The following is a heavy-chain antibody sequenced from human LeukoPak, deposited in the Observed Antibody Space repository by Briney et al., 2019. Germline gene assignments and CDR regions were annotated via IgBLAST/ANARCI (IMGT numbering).Heavy chain of an antibody. CDR2: VSNDGGGK. CDR1: EFTFSSYA. Sequence: GGSLRLSCAASEFTFSSYAMHWVRQAPGKGLEWVALVSNDGGGKYYADSVKGRFTISRDNSKNTLYLQMNSLRGEDTGVYYCAKAHLLDWLLPFDYWGQGTLVTVSS. D-gene: IGHD3/OR15-3a*01. CDR3: AKAHLLDWLLPFDY. J-gene: IGHJ4*02. V-gene: IGHV3-30*18.